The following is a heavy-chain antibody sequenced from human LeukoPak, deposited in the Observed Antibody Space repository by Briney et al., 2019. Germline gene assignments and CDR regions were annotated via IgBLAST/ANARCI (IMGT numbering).Heavy chain of an antibody. D-gene: IGHD2-21*02. CDR1: GFTFSSYA. CDR3: AKSGGGGDCYAGCDFDY. Sequence: GGSLRLSCAASGFTFSSYAMSWVRQAPGKGLEWVSAISGSGGSTYYADSVKGRFTISRDNSKNTLYLQMNSLRAEDTAVYYCAKSGGGGDCYAGCDFDYWGQGTLVTVSS. CDR2: ISGSGGST. V-gene: IGHV3-23*01. J-gene: IGHJ4*02.